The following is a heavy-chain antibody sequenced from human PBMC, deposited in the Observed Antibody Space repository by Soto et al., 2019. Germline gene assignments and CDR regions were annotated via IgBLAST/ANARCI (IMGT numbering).Heavy chain of an antibody. J-gene: IGHJ4*02. Sequence: EVQLLESGGDLVQPGGSLRLSCAASGVTFSSNAMSWVRQAPGKGLEWVSVITDTGGDTLYADSAKGRFTISRDNSKNTLYLQMNSLRAEDTVIYYCARASGESYPGSRVFDSWGQGTRVTGSS. D-gene: IGHD3-10*01. CDR1: GVTFSSNA. V-gene: IGHV3-23*01. CDR3: ARASGESYPGSRVFDS. CDR2: ITDTGGDT.